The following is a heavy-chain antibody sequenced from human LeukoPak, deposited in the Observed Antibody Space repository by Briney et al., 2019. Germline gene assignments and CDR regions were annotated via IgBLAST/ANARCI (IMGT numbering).Heavy chain of an antibody. Sequence: GGSLRLACAASGFTFSSCAKSWVRQARGKGLEGVSGGSGSGGSTYYSDSVKGRFTISRDNSKNTLYLQMNSLRAEATAVYYCASLGLTGDDYWGQGTLVTVSS. D-gene: IGHD7-27*01. CDR1: GFTFSSCA. V-gene: IGHV3-23*01. CDR2: GSGSGGST. J-gene: IGHJ4*02. CDR3: ASLGLTGDDY.